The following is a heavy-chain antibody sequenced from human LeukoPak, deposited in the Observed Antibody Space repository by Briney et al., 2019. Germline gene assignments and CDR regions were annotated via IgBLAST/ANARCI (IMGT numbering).Heavy chain of an antibody. Sequence: SVTVSCKASGGTFSTYAITWVRQAPGQGLEWMGGIIPVYGTTNYAQKFQGRVTITTDESTSTAYMELSSLRAEDTAVYYCAKDSGLDYWGQGTLVTASS. CDR2: IIPVYGTT. CDR1: GGTFSTYA. V-gene: IGHV1-69*05. CDR3: AKDSGLDY. J-gene: IGHJ4*02.